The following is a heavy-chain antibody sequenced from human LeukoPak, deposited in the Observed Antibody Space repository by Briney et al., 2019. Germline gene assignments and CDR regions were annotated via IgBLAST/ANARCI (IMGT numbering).Heavy chain of an antibody. CDR2: IYYSGST. J-gene: IGHJ3*02. D-gene: IGHD5-18*01. V-gene: IGHV4-59*01. CDR1: GGSISSYY. Sequence: SETLSLTCTVSGGSISSYYWSWIRQPPGKGLEWIGYIYYSGSTNYNPSLKSRVTISVDTSKNQFSLKLSSVTAADTAVYYCARVRLWLYAFDIWGQGTMVTVSP. CDR3: ARVRLWLYAFDI.